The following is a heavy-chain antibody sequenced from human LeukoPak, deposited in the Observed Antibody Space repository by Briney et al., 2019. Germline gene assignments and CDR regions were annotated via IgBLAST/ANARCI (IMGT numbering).Heavy chain of an antibody. CDR2: INHSGST. D-gene: IGHD6-13*01. Sequence: SETLSLTCAVYGGSFSGYYWSWIRQPPVEGLEWIGEINHSGSTNYNPSLKSRVTISVDTSKNQFSLKLSSVTAADTAVYYCARGPVRDSSSWYHLDPWGQGTLVTVSS. V-gene: IGHV4-34*01. CDR1: GGSFSGYY. CDR3: ARGPVRDSSSWYHLDP. J-gene: IGHJ5*02.